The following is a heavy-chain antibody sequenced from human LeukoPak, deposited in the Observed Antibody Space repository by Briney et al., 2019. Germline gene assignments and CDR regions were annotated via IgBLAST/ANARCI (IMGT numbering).Heavy chain of an antibody. V-gene: IGHV4-34*01. CDR3: ARRRVPAAHNLDH. CDR2: INHSGST. CDR1: GGSFSGYY. J-gene: IGHJ4*02. D-gene: IGHD2-2*01. Sequence: PSETLSLTCAVYGGSFSGYYWSWIRQPPGKGLEWIGEINHSGSTNYNPSLKSRVTMSADTSKNQFSLKVSSVTAADTAVYYCARRRVPAAHNLDHWGQGILVTVSA.